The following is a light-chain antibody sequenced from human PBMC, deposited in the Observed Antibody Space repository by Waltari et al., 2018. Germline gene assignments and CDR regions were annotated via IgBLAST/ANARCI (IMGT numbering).Light chain of an antibody. V-gene: IGKV1-5*03. CDR3: QQDNTESS. CDR1: PSISNY. CDR2: KAS. J-gene: IGKJ2*01. Sequence: DIQTTESPSTLSASVGARVTITGRASPSISNYLAWYQQKAGKAPNLLICKASILKSVVASSFSGSASATQFTLTSSIVPAGDFATYCRQQDNTESSFGQGTKLEIK.